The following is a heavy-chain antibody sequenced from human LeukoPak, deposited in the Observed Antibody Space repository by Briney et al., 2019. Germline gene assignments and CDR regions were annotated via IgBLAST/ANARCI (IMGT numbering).Heavy chain of an antibody. Sequence: PGGSLRLSCAASGFTFSSYAMHWVRQAPGKGLEWVAVISYDGSNKYYADSVKGRFTISRDNSKNTLYLQMNSLRAVDTAVYYCARDQDYRFDYWGQGTLVTVSS. CDR1: GFTFSSYA. D-gene: IGHD3-16*01. CDR3: ARDQDYRFDY. J-gene: IGHJ4*02. V-gene: IGHV3-30*04. CDR2: ISYDGSNK.